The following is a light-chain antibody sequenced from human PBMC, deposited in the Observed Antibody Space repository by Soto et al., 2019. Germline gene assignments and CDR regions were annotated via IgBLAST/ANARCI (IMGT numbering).Light chain of an antibody. CDR2: DVT. CDR1: SSDVGGYNY. V-gene: IGLV2-14*01. J-gene: IGLJ1*01. CDR3: SSYTSTRTYV. Sequence: QSVLTQPASVSGSPGQSITISCTGTSSDVGGYNYVSWYQQHPGKAPKFMIYDVTNRPSGVSNRFSGSKSGNTASLTISGLQAEDEADYYCSSYTSTRTYVFGTGTKVTVL.